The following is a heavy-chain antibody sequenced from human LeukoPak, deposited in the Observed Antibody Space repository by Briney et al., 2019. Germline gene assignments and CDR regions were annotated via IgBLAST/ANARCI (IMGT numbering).Heavy chain of an antibody. D-gene: IGHD6-13*01. CDR2: INHSGST. CDR3: ARGPTPYSSSTYFQH. Sequence: SETLSLTCAVYGGSFSGYYWSWIRQPPGKGLEWIGEINHSGSTNYNPSLKSRVTISVDTSKNQFSLKLSSVTAADTAVYYCARGPTPYSSSTYFQHWGQGTLVTVSS. V-gene: IGHV4-34*01. J-gene: IGHJ1*01. CDR1: GGSFSGYY.